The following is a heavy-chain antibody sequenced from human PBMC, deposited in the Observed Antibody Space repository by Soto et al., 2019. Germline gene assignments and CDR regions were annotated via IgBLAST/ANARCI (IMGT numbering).Heavy chain of an antibody. Sequence: SETLSLTCTVSGGSISSGGYYWSWIRQHPGKGLEWIGYIYYSGSTYYNPSLKSRVTISVDTSKNQFSLKLSSVTAADTAVYYCARDQDWLFFFYGMDVWRQWTTVPVSS. CDR1: GGSISSGGYY. D-gene: IGHD3-9*01. J-gene: IGHJ6*02. V-gene: IGHV4-31*03. CDR2: IYYSGST. CDR3: ARDQDWLFFFYGMDV.